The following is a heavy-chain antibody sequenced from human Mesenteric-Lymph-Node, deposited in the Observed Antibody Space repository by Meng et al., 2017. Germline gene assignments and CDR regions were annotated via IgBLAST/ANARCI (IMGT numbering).Heavy chain of an antibody. D-gene: IGHD3-22*01. V-gene: IGHV4-31*03. CDR3: ARGLKNRYYYDSSGYYYFDY. CDR1: GASIGSSAFY. Sequence: SETLSLTCTVSGASIGSSAFYWSWIRKHPGKGLEWIGCISYSGNTYSNPSLRSRLAMSVDTSKNQFSLRLNSVTAADTAVYYCARGLKNRYYYDSSGYYYFDYWGQGTLVTVSS. J-gene: IGHJ4*02. CDR2: ISYSGNT.